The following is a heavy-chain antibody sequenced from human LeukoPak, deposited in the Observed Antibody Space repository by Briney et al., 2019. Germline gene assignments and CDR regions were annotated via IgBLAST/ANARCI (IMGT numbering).Heavy chain of an antibody. D-gene: IGHD1-26*01. Sequence: PGGSLRLSCAASGFTFSDYYMSWIRQAPGKGLEWVSYISSSGSTIYYADSVKGRFTISRDNARNSVYLQMNSLRVEDTAVYYCARDPVEWELLLDCWGQGTLVTVSS. CDR1: GFTFSDYY. V-gene: IGHV3-11*04. CDR2: ISSSGSTI. J-gene: IGHJ4*02. CDR3: ARDPVEWELLLDC.